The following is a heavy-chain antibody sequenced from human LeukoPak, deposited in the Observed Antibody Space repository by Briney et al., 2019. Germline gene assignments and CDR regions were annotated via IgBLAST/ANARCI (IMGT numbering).Heavy chain of an antibody. CDR3: ARDGNYGGFHDAFDI. CDR2: ISSNGGST. CDR1: GFTFSSYA. Sequence: GGSLRLSCAASGFTFSSYAMHWVRQAPGKGLEYVSAISSNGGSTYYANSVKGRFTISRDNSKNTLYLQMGSLRAEDMAVYYCARDGNYGGFHDAFDIWGQGTMVTVSS. J-gene: IGHJ3*02. V-gene: IGHV3-64*01. D-gene: IGHD4-23*01.